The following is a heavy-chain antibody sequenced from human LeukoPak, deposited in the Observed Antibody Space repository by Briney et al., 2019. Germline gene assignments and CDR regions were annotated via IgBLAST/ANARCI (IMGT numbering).Heavy chain of an antibody. V-gene: IGHV5-51*01. J-gene: IGHJ4*02. CDR1: GYSFTTYW. CDR3: ARLSGIGYDIPYDFDY. Sequence: GESLKISCKGSGYSFTTYWIAWVRQVPGKGLEWMGIIHPDDSDTRYSPSFQGQVTISADKSISTAYLQWSSLRASDIAMYYCARLSGIGYDIPYDFDYWGQGTLVTVSS. CDR2: IHPDDSDT. D-gene: IGHD5-12*01.